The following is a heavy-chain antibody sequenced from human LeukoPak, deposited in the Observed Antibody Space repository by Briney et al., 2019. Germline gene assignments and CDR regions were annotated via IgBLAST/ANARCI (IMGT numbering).Heavy chain of an antibody. CDR2: LYYSVSI. V-gene: IGHV4-39*01. CDR1: GVAITGSSYY. CDR3: ARQYYASTGYYYFDY. J-gene: IGHJ4*02. D-gene: IGHD3-22*01. Sequence: SETLSLTCTVSGVAITGSSYYWGWIRQSPGKGLEWIGSLYYSVSIYYNPALKSRVSMSAETSKNPFYLKLNSLTAADRAVYYCARQYYASTGYYYFDYWDQGTLVTVSS.